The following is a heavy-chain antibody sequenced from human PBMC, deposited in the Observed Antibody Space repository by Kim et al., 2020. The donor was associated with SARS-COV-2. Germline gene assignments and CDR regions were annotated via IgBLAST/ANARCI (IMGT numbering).Heavy chain of an antibody. D-gene: IGHD1-7*01. CDR3: TKTGTGTWGFDY. V-gene: IGHV3-23*01. CDR2: ISGSTVDT. Sequence: GGSLRLSCAASGFCFSSNAMTWVRQAPGQGLEWVSAISGSTVDTYYADSVKGRFIISRDNSKNTLYLQMYNLGVEDTAVYYCTKTGTGTWGFDYWCPGTL. J-gene: IGHJ4*02. CDR1: GFCFSSNA.